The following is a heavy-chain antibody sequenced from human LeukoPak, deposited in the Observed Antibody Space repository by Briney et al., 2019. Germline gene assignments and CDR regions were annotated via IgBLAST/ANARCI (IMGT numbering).Heavy chain of an antibody. J-gene: IGHJ3*02. V-gene: IGHV3-53*01. CDR3: ARDRCYYDSSGYCIMGSSEWAFDI. CDR2: IYSGGST. CDR1: GFTVSSNY. Sequence: GGSLRLSCAASGFTVSSNYMSWVRQAPGKGLEWVSVIYSGGSTYYADSVKGRFTISRDNSKNTLYLQMNSLRAEDTAVYYCARDRCYYDSSGYCIMGSSEWAFDIWGQGTMVTVSS. D-gene: IGHD3-22*01.